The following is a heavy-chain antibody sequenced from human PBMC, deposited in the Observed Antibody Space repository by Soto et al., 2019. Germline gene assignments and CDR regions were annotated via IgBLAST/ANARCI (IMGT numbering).Heavy chain of an antibody. CDR3: ARDAPDYGGNSLDY. V-gene: IGHV3-33*01. CDR2: IWYDGSNK. CDR1: GFTFSSYG. J-gene: IGHJ4*02. D-gene: IGHD4-17*01. Sequence: QEQLVESGGGVVQPGRSLRLSCAASGFTFSSYGMHWVRQAPGKGLEWVAVIWYDGSNKYYADSVKGRFTISRDNSKNTLYLQMNSLRAEDTAVYYCARDAPDYGGNSLDYWGQGTLVTVSS.